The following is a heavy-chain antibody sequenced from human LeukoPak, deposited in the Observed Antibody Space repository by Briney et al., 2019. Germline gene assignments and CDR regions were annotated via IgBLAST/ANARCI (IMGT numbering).Heavy chain of an antibody. V-gene: IGHV4-34*01. D-gene: IGHD1-26*01. CDR2: INHSGST. CDR1: GGSFSGYY. Sequence: PSETLSLTCAVYGGSFSGYYWSWIRQPPGKGLEWIGEINHSGSTNYNPSLKSRVTISVDTSKNQFSLKLSSVTAADTAVYYCARRGWELPFDYWGQGTPVTVSS. J-gene: IGHJ4*02. CDR3: ARRGWELPFDY.